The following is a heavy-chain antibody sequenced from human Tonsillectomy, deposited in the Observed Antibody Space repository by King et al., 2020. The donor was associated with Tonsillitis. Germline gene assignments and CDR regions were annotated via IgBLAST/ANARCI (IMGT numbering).Heavy chain of an antibody. D-gene: IGHD6-13*01. Sequence: QLVQSGGGLVQPGGSLRLSCAASGFTFSSYAVNWVRQAPGKGLEWVSGISGSGSSTYYADAVKGRFTISRDNSKNTVYMQMNSVRAEDTAVYYCAKESSSSWYFAFDIWGQGTMV. CDR3: AKESSSSWYFAFDI. J-gene: IGHJ3*02. CDR2: ISGSGSST. V-gene: IGHV3-23*04. CDR1: GFTFSSYA.